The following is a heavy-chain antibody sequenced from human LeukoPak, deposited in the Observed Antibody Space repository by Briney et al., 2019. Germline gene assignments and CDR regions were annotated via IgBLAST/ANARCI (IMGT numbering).Heavy chain of an antibody. Sequence: SVKVSCKASGGTFSSYAISWVRQAPGQGLEWMGRIIPICGTANYAQKFQGRVTITTDESTSTAYMERSSLRSEDTAVYYCARASDYYGSWTYQYWGQGTLVTVSS. CDR2: IIPICGTA. D-gene: IGHD3-10*01. CDR3: ARASDYYGSWTYQY. V-gene: IGHV1-69*05. J-gene: IGHJ4*02. CDR1: GGTFSSYA.